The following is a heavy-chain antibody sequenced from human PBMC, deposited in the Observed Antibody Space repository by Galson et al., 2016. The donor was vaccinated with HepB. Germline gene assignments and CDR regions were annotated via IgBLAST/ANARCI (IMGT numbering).Heavy chain of an antibody. J-gene: IGHJ3*01. V-gene: IGHV4-59*01. Sequence: SETLSLTCTVSGGSTSGYYWSWFRQAPGKGLDWIAYVYYTVSTRSNPSFESRVPLSIDSPKNQVSLQLRSVTAADTAIYYCARGAPTAMGDDAFDVWGQGPLVLVSS. CDR3: ARGAPTAMGDDAFDV. CDR1: GGSTSGYY. D-gene: IGHD5-18*01. CDR2: VYYTVST.